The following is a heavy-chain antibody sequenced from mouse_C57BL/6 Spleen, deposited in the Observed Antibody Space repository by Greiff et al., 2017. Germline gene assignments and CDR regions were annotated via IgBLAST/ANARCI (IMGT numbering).Heavy chain of an antibody. CDR1: GYTFTSYW. CDR2: IYPGSGST. Sequence: QVQLQQPGAELVKPGASVKMSCKASGYTFTSYWITWVKQRPGQGLEWIGDIYPGSGSTNYNEKFKSKATLTVDTSSSTAYMQLSSLTSEDSAVYYCARRDYDYDVYYAMDYWGQGTSVTVSS. D-gene: IGHD2-4*01. J-gene: IGHJ4*01. V-gene: IGHV1-55*01. CDR3: ARRDYDYDVYYAMDY.